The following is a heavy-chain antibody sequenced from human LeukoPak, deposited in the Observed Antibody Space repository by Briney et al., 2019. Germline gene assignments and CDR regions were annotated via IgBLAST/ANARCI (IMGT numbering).Heavy chain of an antibody. CDR2: ISWNSGSI. Sequence: GGSLRLSCAASGFTFDDYAMHWVRQAPGKGLEWVSGISWNSGSIGYADSVKGRFTISRDNAKNSLYLQMNSLRAEDTAVYYCARAPMVRGVIWDYYYYYMDVWGKGTTVTISS. V-gene: IGHV3-9*01. J-gene: IGHJ6*03. CDR1: GFTFDDYA. D-gene: IGHD3-10*01. CDR3: ARAPMVRGVIWDYYYYYMDV.